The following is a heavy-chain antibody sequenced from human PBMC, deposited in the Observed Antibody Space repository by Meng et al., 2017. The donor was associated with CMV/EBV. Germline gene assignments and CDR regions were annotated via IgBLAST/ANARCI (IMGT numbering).Heavy chain of an antibody. D-gene: IGHD2-2*01. Sequence: SETLSLTCAVYGGSFSGYYWSWIRQPPGKGLEWIGEINHSGSTNYNPSLKSRVTISVDTSKNQSSLKLSSVTAADTAVYYCARALGYCSSTSCYPVRWFDPWGQGTLVTVSS. CDR2: INHSGST. CDR1: GGSFSGYY. CDR3: ARALGYCSSTSCYPVRWFDP. J-gene: IGHJ5*02. V-gene: IGHV4-34*01.